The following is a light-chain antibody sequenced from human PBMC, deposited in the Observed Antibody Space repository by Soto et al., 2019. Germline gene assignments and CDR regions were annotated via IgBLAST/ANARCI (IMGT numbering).Light chain of an antibody. V-gene: IGLV1-47*01. J-gene: IGLJ2*01. CDR1: SSNIGTNS. CDR2: RSN. CDR3: AAWDDSLSGRV. Sequence: QSVLTQPPSASGTPGQRVTISCSGSSSNIGTNSVYWFQQLPGTAPKLLIYRSNQRPSGVPDRFSGSKSGTSGSLAISGLRSEDEADYYCAAWDDSLSGRVFGGGTKVTVL.